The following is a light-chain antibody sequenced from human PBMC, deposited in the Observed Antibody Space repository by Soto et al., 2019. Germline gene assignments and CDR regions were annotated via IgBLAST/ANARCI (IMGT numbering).Light chain of an antibody. V-gene: IGKV3-20*01. Sequence: EIVLTQSPGTLSLSPGERATLSCRASQSVTSSYLAWYQQKPGQAPRLLMYEASGRATGIPDRFSGSGSGTDFTLTISRLEAEDFAVYYCQQSSSSPITFGQGTRLEIK. CDR3: QQSSSSPIT. J-gene: IGKJ5*01. CDR1: QSVTSSY. CDR2: EAS.